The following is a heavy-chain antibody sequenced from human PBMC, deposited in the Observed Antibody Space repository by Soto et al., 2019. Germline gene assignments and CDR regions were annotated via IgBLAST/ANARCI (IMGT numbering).Heavy chain of an antibody. V-gene: IGHV3-23*01. D-gene: IGHD4-17*01. J-gene: IGHJ4*02. CDR1: GFTFSSYA. CDR2: ISGSGGST. CDR3: AKYTMTTVTTFYFDY. Sequence: EVQLLESGGGLVQPGGSLRLSCAASGFTFSSYAMSWVRQAPGKGLEWVSAISGSGGSTYYADSVKGRFTISRDNSMNSLYLQMNSLRAEDSAVYYCAKYTMTTVTTFYFDYWGQGTLVTVSS.